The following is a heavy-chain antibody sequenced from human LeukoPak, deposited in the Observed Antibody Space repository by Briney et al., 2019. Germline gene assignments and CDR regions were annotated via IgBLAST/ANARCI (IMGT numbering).Heavy chain of an antibody. D-gene: IGHD3-3*01. CDR2: IYYSGST. V-gene: IGHV4-31*03. J-gene: IGHJ6*02. Sequence: PSETLSLTCTVSGGSISSGGYYWSWIRQHPGKGLEWIGYIYYSGSTYYNPSLKSRVTISVDTSKNQFSLKLSSVTAADTAVYYCASAGNLWPTHYDFWSGYGRVRSLPPQNYYYGMDVWGQGTTVTVSS. CDR1: GGSISSGGYY. CDR3: ASAGNLWPTHYDFWSGYGRVRSLPPQNYYYGMDV.